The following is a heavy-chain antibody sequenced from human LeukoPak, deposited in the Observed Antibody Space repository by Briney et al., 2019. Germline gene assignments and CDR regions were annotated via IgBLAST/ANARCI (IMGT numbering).Heavy chain of an antibody. V-gene: IGHV3-30*02. Sequence: PGGSLRLSCAASGFSFSSYSMHWVRQAPAKGLEWVAFIRYDRSNKHYADSVKGRFTISRDNSKHTLYLQMNSLRVEDTAVYYCAKSGNDNDFDYWGQGTLVTVSS. CDR1: GFSFSSYS. J-gene: IGHJ4*02. D-gene: IGHD5-12*01. CDR2: IRYDRSNK. CDR3: AKSGNDNDFDY.